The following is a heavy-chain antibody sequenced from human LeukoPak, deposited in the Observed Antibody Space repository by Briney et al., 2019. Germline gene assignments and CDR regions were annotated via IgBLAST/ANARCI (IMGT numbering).Heavy chain of an antibody. V-gene: IGHV4-34*01. CDR3: ARVGELYYFDY. CDR1: GGSFSGYY. CDR2: INHSGST. Sequence: PSETLSLTCAVYGGSFSGYYWSWIRQPPGKGLEWIGEINHSGSTNYNPSLKSRVTISVDTSKNQFSLKLSSVTAADTAVYYCARVGELYYFDYWGQGTLVTVSS. J-gene: IGHJ4*02. D-gene: IGHD2-15*01.